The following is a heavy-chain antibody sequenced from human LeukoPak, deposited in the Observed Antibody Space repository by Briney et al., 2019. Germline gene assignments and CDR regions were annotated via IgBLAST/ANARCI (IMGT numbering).Heavy chain of an antibody. CDR2: IIPIFGTA. Sequence: SVKVSCKASGYTFTSYYMHWVRQAPGQGLEWMGGIIPIFGTANYAQKFQGRVTITADKSTSTAYMELSSLRSEDTAVYYCGMATIIDYYYYYMDVWGKGTTVTVSS. CDR3: GMATIIDYYYYYMDV. V-gene: IGHV1-69*06. CDR1: GYTFTSYY. J-gene: IGHJ6*03. D-gene: IGHD5-24*01.